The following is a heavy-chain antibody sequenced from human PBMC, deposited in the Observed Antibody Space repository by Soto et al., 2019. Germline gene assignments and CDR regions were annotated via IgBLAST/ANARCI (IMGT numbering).Heavy chain of an antibody. CDR3: AKDRGLGEYLFDS. CDR2: LSYDGHNE. CDR1: GVAFSTYG. J-gene: IGHJ4*02. D-gene: IGHD3-10*01. Sequence: QVQLVESGGAVVQPGTSLRLSCAASGVAFSTYGVHWVRQAPGNGLEWVAILSYDGHNEYYTDSVKGRFTISRDTSRNTLYLQMDRLRADDTAMYYCAKDRGLGEYLFDSWGQGTLVTVSS. V-gene: IGHV3-30*18.